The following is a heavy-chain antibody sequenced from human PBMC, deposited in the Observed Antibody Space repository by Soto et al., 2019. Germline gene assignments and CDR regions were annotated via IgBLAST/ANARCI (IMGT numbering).Heavy chain of an antibody. CDR3: ARGAAEARGDYAYGGMDV. CDR2: ISYDGSNK. J-gene: IGHJ6*02. CDR1: GFTFSSYA. D-gene: IGHD4-17*01. V-gene: IGHV3-30-3*01. Sequence: VQLVESGGGVVQPGRSLRLSCAASGFTFSSYAMHWVRQAPGKGLEWVAVISYDGSNKYYADSVKGRFTISRDNSKNTLYLQMNRLRAEDTAVYYWARGAAEARGDYAYGGMDVWGQGTTVTVSS.